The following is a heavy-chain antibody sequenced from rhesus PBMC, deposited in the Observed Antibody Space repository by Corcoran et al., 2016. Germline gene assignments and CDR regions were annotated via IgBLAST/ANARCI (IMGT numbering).Heavy chain of an antibody. CDR1: GYSISSGYG. CDR2: ISYSGST. J-gene: IGHJ4*01. Sequence: QLQLQESGPGLVKPSETLSLTCAVSGYSISSGYGWSWIRQPPGKGLEWIGYISYSGSTSYTPSLNSRVTLSSDPSKNQFSLKLSSVTAADTAVYYCARDGAWTPRDYWGQGVLVTVSS. D-gene: IGHD2-39*01. V-gene: IGHV4-122*02. CDR3: ARDGAWTPRDY.